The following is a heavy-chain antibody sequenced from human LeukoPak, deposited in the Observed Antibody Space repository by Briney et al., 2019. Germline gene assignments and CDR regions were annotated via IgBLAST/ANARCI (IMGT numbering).Heavy chain of an antibody. CDR3: ARGTYYDFWSGHDDAFDI. Sequence: SVKVSCKASGGTFSSYAISWVRQAPGQGLEWMGGIIPIFGTANYAQKFQGRVTITADESTSTAYMELSSLRSEDTAVYYCARGTYYDFWSGHDDAFDIWGQGTMVTVSS. CDR1: GGTFSSYA. CDR2: IIPIFGTA. D-gene: IGHD3-3*01. V-gene: IGHV1-69*13. J-gene: IGHJ3*02.